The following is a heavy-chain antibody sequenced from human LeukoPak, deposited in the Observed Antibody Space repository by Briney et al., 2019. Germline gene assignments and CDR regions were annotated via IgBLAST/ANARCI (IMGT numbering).Heavy chain of an antibody. CDR1: GGSISSYY. CDR2: IYYSGST. CDR3: ARRDEGYNWNDVSTGAFDI. Sequence: PSETLSLTCTVSGGSISSYYWSWIRQSPGKGLEWIGYIYYSGSTNYNPSLKSRVTISVDTSKNQYSLKLSSVTAADTAVYYCARRDEGYNWNDVSTGAFDIWGQGTMVTVSS. J-gene: IGHJ3*02. D-gene: IGHD1-1*01. V-gene: IGHV4-59*08.